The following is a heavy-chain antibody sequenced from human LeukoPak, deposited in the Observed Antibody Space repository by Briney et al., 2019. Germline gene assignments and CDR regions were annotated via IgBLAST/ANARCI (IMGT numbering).Heavy chain of an antibody. CDR2: IRSKANSYAT. Sequence: GGSLRLSCAASGFTFSGSAMHWVRQASGKGLEWVGRIRSKANSYATAYAASVKGRFTISRDDSKNTAYLQMNSLKTEDTAVYYCTRLGFTPSGGSPYYYYYYYMDVWGKGTTVTVSS. J-gene: IGHJ6*03. CDR3: TRLGFTPSGGSPYYYYYYYMDV. CDR1: GFTFSGSA. D-gene: IGHD1-26*01. V-gene: IGHV3-73*01.